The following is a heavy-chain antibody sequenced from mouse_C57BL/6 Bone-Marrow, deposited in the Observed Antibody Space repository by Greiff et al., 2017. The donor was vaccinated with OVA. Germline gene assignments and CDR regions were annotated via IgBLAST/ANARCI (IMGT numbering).Heavy chain of an antibody. CDR1: GFTFSSYA. CDR2: ISDGGSYT. J-gene: IGHJ1*03. V-gene: IGHV5-4*01. Sequence: EVQVVESGGGLVKPGGSLKLSCAASGFTFSSYAMSWVRQTPEKRLEWVATISDGGSYTYYPDNVKGRFTISRDNAKNNLYLQMSHLKSEDTAMYYCARDLVTFWYFDVWGTGTTVTVSS. D-gene: IGHD2-1*01. CDR3: ARDLVTFWYFDV.